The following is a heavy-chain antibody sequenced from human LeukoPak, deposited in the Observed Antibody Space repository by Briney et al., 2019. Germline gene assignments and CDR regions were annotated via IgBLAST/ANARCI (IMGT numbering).Heavy chain of an antibody. J-gene: IGHJ4*02. D-gene: IGHD3-9*01. Sequence: GSSVKVSCKASGGTFSSYAISWVRPAPGQGLEWMGRIIPILGIANYAQKFQGRVTITADKSTSTAYMELSSLRSEDTAVCYCARDMERYFDWLYLTPIYYWGQGTLVTVSS. CDR1: GGTFSSYA. CDR3: ARDMERYFDWLYLTPIYY. CDR2: IIPILGIA. V-gene: IGHV1-69*04.